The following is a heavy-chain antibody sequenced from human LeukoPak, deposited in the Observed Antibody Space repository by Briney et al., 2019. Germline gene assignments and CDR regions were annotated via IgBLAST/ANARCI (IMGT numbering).Heavy chain of an antibody. Sequence: ASVKVSCKASGYTFTSYDINWVRQATGQGLEWMGRMNPNSGNTGYAQKFQGRVTMTRNTSISTAYMELSSLRSEDTAVYYCASPSKPGGYYYGMDVWGQGTTVTVSS. CDR3: ASPSKPGGYYYGMDV. D-gene: IGHD3-10*01. V-gene: IGHV1-8*01. J-gene: IGHJ6*02. CDR2: MNPNSGNT. CDR1: GYTFTSYD.